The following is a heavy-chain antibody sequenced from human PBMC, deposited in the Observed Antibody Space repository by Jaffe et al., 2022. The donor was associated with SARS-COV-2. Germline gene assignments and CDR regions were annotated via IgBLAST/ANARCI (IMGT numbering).Heavy chain of an antibody. J-gene: IGHJ6*02. D-gene: IGHD6-13*01. CDR1: GGSFSGYY. V-gene: IGHV4-34*01. CDR2: INHSGST. CDR3: ARDLRPGIAAAVDYYGMDV. Sequence: QVQLQQWGAGLLKPSETLSLTCAVYGGSFSGYYWSWIRQPPGKGLEWIGEINHSGSTNYNPSLKSRVTISVDTSKNQFSLKLSSVTAADTAVYYCARDLRPGIAAAVDYYGMDVWGQGTTVTVSS.